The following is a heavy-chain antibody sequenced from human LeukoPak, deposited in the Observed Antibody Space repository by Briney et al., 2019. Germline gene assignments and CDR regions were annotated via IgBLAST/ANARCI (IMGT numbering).Heavy chain of an antibody. Sequence: GGSLRLSCAASGFTLSNCAMTWVRQAPGKGLEWVSGIDTKGSRTYYADSVKGRFTISRDNAKNTLYLQMNSLRAEDTAVYYCAREGPWLAFDIWGQGTMVTVSS. CDR2: IDTKGSRT. J-gene: IGHJ3*02. CDR3: AREGPWLAFDI. D-gene: IGHD3-9*01. V-gene: IGHV3-74*01. CDR1: GFTLSNCA.